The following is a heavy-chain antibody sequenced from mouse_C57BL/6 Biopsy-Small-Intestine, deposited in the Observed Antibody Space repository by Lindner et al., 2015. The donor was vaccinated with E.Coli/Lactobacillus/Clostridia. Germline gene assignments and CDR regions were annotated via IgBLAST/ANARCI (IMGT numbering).Heavy chain of an antibody. CDR2: IYPGGGYT. D-gene: IGHD2-3*01. Sequence: LQESGAELVRPGTSVKMSCKASGYTFTNYWISWAKQRPGHGLEWIGDIYPGGGYTNYNEKFKGKATLTADKSSSTAYMQFSSLTSEDSAIYYCARSTYEYFDYWGQGTTLTVSS. V-gene: IGHV1-63*01. CDR1: GYTFTNYW. CDR3: ARSTYEYFDY. J-gene: IGHJ2*01.